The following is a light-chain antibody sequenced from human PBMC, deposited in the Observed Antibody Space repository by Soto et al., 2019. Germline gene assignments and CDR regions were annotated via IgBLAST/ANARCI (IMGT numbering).Light chain of an antibody. Sequence: QYALTQPPSASGSPGQSGTISCIGTSSDVGGYNYVSWYQQHPGKAPKLMIYEVSKRPSGVPDRFSGSKSGNTASLTVSGLQAEDEADYYCSSYAASNNLGVFGGGTKVTVL. CDR2: EVS. V-gene: IGLV2-8*01. J-gene: IGLJ2*01. CDR1: SSDVGGYNY. CDR3: SSYAASNNLGV.